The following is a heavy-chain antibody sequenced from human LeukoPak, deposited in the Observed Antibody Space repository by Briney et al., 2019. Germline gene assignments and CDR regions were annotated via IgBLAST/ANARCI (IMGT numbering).Heavy chain of an antibody. CDR2: IRGDWHDT. D-gene: IGHD3-10*01. J-gene: IGHJ4*02. CDR1: GFRFSDFW. Sequence: GGSLRLSCTASGFRFSDFWMHWVRQAPGKGLEWVSRIRGDWHDTTYADSVKGRFTISRDNAQNPLYLQMNSLRVEDTAVYYCASDRVLGSGSLDNWGQGTLVTVSS. V-gene: IGHV3-74*01. CDR3: ASDRVLGSGSLDN.